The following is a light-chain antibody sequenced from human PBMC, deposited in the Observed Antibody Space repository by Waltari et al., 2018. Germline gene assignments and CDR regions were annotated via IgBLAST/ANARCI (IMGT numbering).Light chain of an antibody. V-gene: IGKV1-12*01. CDR2: SAS. Sequence: DIQMTQSPFSVSASVGDRVTITCRASQGISNWLAWYQQKPGKAPKLLIYSASILQTGVPSRFSGSGSGTDFTLTISNLQPEDFATYFCQQGNSFPPTFGQGTKVEVK. CDR1: QGISNW. CDR3: QQGNSFPPT. J-gene: IGKJ1*01.